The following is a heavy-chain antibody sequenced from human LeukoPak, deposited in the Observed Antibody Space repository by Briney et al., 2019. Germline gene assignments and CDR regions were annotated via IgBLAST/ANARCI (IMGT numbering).Heavy chain of an antibody. CDR3: AKDLDHDSSSPFS. V-gene: IGHV3-30*18. CDR1: GFTFSSYG. Sequence: GGSLRLSCAASGFTFSSYGMHWVRQAPGKGLEWVAVISYDGSNKYYADSVKGRFTISRDNSKNTLYLQMNSLRAEDTAVYYCAKDLDHDSSSPFSWGQGTLVTVSS. CDR2: ISYDGSNK. J-gene: IGHJ5*02. D-gene: IGHD6-13*01.